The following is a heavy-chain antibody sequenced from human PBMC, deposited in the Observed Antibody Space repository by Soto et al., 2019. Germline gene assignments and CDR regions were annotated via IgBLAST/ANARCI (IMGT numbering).Heavy chain of an antibody. CDR3: ARDHRSSSRAFDY. D-gene: IGHD6-6*01. CDR2: ISAYNGNT. V-gene: IGHV1-18*04. Sequence: ASVKVSCKSSGYTFTSYGISWVRQAPGQGLEWMGWISAYNGNTNYAQKPQGRVTMTTDTSTRTAYMELRSLRSDDKAVYYCARDHRSSSRAFDYWCQGTADTVSS. CDR1: GYTFTSYG. J-gene: IGHJ4*02.